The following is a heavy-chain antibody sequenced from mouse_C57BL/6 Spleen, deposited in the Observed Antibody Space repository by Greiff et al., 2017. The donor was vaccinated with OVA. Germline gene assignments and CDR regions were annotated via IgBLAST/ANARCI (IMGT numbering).Heavy chain of an antibody. Sequence: EVQRVESEGGLVQPGSSMKLSCTASGFTFSDYYMAWVRQVPEKGLEWVANINYDGSSTYYLDSLKSRFIISRDNAKNILYLQMSSLKSEDTATYYCARVRDGLYFDDWGQGTTLTVSS. D-gene: IGHD2-12*01. CDR3: ARVRDGLYFDD. V-gene: IGHV5-16*01. J-gene: IGHJ2*01. CDR2: INYDGSST. CDR1: GFTFSDYY.